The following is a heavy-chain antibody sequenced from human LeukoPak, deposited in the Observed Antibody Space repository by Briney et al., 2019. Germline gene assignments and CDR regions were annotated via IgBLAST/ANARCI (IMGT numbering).Heavy chain of an antibody. CDR3: ATVDPTVTTGSYYYGMDV. CDR1: GYTLTELS. CDR2: FDPEDGET. Sequence: ASVKVSCKVSGYTLTELSMQWVRQAPGKGLEWMGGFDPEDGETIYAQKFQGRVTMTEDTSTDTAYMELSSLRSEDTAVYYCATVDPTVTTGSYYYGMDVWGQGTTVTVSS. V-gene: IGHV1-24*01. D-gene: IGHD4-17*01. J-gene: IGHJ6*02.